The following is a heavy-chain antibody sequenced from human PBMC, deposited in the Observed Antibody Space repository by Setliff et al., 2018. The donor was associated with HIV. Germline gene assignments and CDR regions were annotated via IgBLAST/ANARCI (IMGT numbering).Heavy chain of an antibody. V-gene: IGHV3-21*01. J-gene: IGHJ1*01. CDR1: GFSFSSDS. Sequence: GGSLRLSCAASGFSFSSDSMNWVRQAPGKGLEWVSSISSITRYIYYADAVKGRFTISRDNAKNSLYLQMNSLRAEDTSVYYCAREMAATAHPDDPYFQHWGQGTLVTVSS. CDR3: AREMAATAHPDDPYFQH. CDR2: ISSITRYI. D-gene: IGHD6-13*01.